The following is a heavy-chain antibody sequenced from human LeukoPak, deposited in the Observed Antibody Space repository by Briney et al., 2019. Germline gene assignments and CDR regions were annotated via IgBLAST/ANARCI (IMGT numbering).Heavy chain of an antibody. J-gene: IGHJ4*02. Sequence: GGSLRLSCAASGFTFSSYAMHWVRQAPGKGLEWVAVISYDGSNKYYADSVKGRFTISRDNAKNSLYLQMNSLRAEDTAVYYCARGEKDTAMVTLPYDYWGQGTLVTVSS. CDR3: ARGEKDTAMVTLPYDY. V-gene: IGHV3-30*04. CDR1: GFTFSSYA. CDR2: ISYDGSNK. D-gene: IGHD5-18*01.